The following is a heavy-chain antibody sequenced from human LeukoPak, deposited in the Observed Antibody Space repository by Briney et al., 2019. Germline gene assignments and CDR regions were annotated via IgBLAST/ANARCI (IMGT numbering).Heavy chain of an antibody. CDR2: ISGSGGST. CDR3: AKAPWGSSGWYDY. V-gene: IGHV3-23*01. CDR1: GFTFSSYA. J-gene: IGHJ4*02. Sequence: GGPLRLSCAASGFTFSSYAMSWVRQAPGKGLEWVSAISGSGGSTYYADSVKGRFTISRDNSKNTLYLQMNSLRAEDTAVYYCAKAPWGSSGWYDYWGQGTLVTVSS. D-gene: IGHD6-13*01.